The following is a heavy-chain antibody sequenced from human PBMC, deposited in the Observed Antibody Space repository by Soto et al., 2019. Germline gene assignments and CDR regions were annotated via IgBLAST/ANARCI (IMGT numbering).Heavy chain of an antibody. Sequence: QVQLVESGGGVVQPGRSLRLSCAASGFTFSSYGMHWVRQAPDKGLEWVAIISYDGNTTYYTDSVKGRFTISRDNSKNTLFLQMNSLRAEDTAVYFCAKGQGPYMIRGATGGWGQGTLVTVSS. CDR1: GFTFSSYG. CDR3: AKGQGPYMIRGATGG. J-gene: IGHJ4*02. CDR2: ISYDGNTT. D-gene: IGHD3-10*01. V-gene: IGHV3-30*18.